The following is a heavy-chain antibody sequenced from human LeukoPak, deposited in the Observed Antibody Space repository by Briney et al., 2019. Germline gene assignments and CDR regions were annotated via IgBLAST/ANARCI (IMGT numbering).Heavy chain of an antibody. Sequence: GGSLRLSCAASGFTFSSYSMNWVRQAPGKGLEWVSSISSSSSYIYYADSVKGRFTISRDNSKNTLYLQMNSLRAEDTAVYYCARDGSGIAAAGTYLDYWGQGTLVTVSS. CDR1: GFTFSSYS. CDR2: ISSSSSYI. CDR3: ARDGSGIAAAGTYLDY. V-gene: IGHV3-21*01. D-gene: IGHD6-13*01. J-gene: IGHJ4*02.